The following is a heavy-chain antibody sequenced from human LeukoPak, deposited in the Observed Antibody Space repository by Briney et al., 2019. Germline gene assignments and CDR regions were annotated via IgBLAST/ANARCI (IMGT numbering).Heavy chain of an antibody. CDR1: GGSIGSYY. V-gene: IGHV4-59*08. Sequence: SETLSLTCTVSGGSIGSYYWSWIRQPPGKGLEWIGYIYYSGSTNYNPSLKSRVTIPVDTSKNQFSLKLSSVTAADTAVYYCARSSRVWGMDVWGQGTTVTVSS. CDR2: IYYSGST. CDR3: ARSSRVWGMDV. J-gene: IGHJ6*02.